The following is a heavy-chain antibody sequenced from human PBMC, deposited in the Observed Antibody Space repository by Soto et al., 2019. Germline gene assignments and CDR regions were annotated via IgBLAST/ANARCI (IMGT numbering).Heavy chain of an antibody. D-gene: IGHD2-21*02. CDR2: IYHSGST. J-gene: IGHJ6*02. CDR1: GGSISSGGYS. Sequence: SETLSLTCAVSGGSISSGGYSWSWIRQPPGKGLEWIGYIYHSGSTYYNPSLKSRVTISVDTSKNQFSLKLSSVTAADTAVYYCASREYRDYCGGDCRTFFHYVMDVWGQGTTVIVSS. V-gene: IGHV4-30-2*02. CDR3: ASREYRDYCGGDCRTFFHYVMDV.